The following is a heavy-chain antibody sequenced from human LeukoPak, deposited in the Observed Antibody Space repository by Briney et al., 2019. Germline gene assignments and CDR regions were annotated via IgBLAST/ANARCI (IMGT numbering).Heavy chain of an antibody. D-gene: IGHD3-10*01. J-gene: IGHJ6*02. CDR2: IYYSGST. V-gene: IGHV4-39*01. CDR1: GGSISSSSYY. CDR3: ASPGDHHYYGLGRGLVDV. Sequence: SETLSLTCTVSGGSISSSSYYWGWIRQPPGKGLEWIGSIYYSGSTYYNPSLKSRVTISVDTSKNQFSLKLSSVTAADTAVYYCASPGDHHYYGLGRGLVDVWGQGTTVTVSS.